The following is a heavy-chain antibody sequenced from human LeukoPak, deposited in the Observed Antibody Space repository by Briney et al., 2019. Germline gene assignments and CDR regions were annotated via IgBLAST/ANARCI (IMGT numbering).Heavy chain of an antibody. CDR3: ALESDRLGAFDI. V-gene: IGHV1-2*02. CDR2: INPNSGGT. CDR1: GYTFTGYY. Sequence: GASVKVSCKPSGYTFTGYYMHWVRQAPGQGLEWMGWINPNSGGTNYAQKFQGRVTMTRDTSISTAYMELRSLRSEDTAVYYCALESDRLGAFDIWGQGTMVTVSS. D-gene: IGHD3-3*01. J-gene: IGHJ3*02.